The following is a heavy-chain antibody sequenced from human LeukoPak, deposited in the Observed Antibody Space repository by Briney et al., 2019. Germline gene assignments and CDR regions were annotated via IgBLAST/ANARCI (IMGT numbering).Heavy chain of an antibody. D-gene: IGHD2-8*01. CDR3: ARGYCTNAVCSLGPTQA. V-gene: IGHV4-59*02. CDR1: GGSVSDYY. CDR2: IYHTGST. Sequence: SETLSLTCTISGGSVSDYYWSWIRQSPGKGLEWIGYIYHTGSTSYSPSLKSRVTISVDTSNNQFSLKLSSVTAADTAIYYCARGYCTNAVCSLGPTQAWGQGTLVTVSS. J-gene: IGHJ4*02.